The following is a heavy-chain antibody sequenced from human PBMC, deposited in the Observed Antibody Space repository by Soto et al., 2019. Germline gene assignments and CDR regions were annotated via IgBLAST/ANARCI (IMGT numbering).Heavy chain of an antibody. CDR2: MSYVGSNR. CDR1: GFTFSSYG. V-gene: IGHV3-30*03. J-gene: IGHJ4*02. CDR3: AIAEDPYY. Sequence: QVQLVESGGGVVQPGTSLRLSCAASGFTFSSYGMHWVRQAPGKGLEWVAFMSYVGSNRFYADSVKGRFTISRDNSKNTLYLQMNSLRAEDTDVYYCAIAEDPYYWGQGTLVIVSS.